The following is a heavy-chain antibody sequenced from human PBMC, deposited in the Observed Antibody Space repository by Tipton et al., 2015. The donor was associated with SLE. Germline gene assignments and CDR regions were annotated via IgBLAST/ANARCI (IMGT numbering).Heavy chain of an antibody. CDR1: GGSFSDYY. CDR2: INHSGST. Sequence: TLSLTCAVYGGSFSDYYWSWIRQPPGKGLEWIGEINHSGSTNYNPSLKSRVTISVDTTKNQFSLKLSSVTAADTAVYYCARGRDYYDSRHAFDIWGQGTMVTVSS. D-gene: IGHD3-22*01. CDR3: ARGRDYYDSRHAFDI. V-gene: IGHV4-34*01. J-gene: IGHJ3*02.